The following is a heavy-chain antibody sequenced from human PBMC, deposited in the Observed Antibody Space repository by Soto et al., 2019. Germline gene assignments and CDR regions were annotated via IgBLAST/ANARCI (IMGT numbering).Heavy chain of an antibody. V-gene: IGHV1-18*01. D-gene: IGHD3-10*01. CDR2: ISAYNGNT. Sequence: GASVKVSCKASGYTFTSYGISWVRQAPGQGLEWMGWISAYNGNTNYAQKLQGRVTMTTDTSTSTAYMELRSLRSDDTAVYYCARDSMVRDNYHYYGMDVWGQGTTVTVSS. CDR1: GYTFTSYG. J-gene: IGHJ6*02. CDR3: ARDSMVRDNYHYYGMDV.